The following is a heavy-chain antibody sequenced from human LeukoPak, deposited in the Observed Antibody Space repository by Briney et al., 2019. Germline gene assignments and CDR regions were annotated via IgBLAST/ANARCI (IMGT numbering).Heavy chain of an antibody. CDR2: INSEGSST. Sequence: GGSLRLSCEASGSTFSSYWMHWVRQVPGKGLVWVSRINSEGSSTSYADSVKGRFTISRDNAKNTLYLQMNSLRAEDTAVYYCATGQGHGMDVWGQGTTVTVSS. CDR3: ATGQGHGMDV. D-gene: IGHD1-14*01. CDR1: GSTFSSYW. J-gene: IGHJ6*02. V-gene: IGHV3-74*01.